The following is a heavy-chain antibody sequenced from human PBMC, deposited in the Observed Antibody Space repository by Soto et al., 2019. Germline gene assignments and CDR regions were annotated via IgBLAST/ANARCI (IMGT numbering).Heavy chain of an antibody. Sequence: EVQLVESGGGLVEPGGSLTLSCAASGFTYSNAWMSWVRQAPGRGLEWVARFKSKTDGGTTAYATPVKGRFTISRDDSKKTVYLQMSSLKTEDTALYYCTTGFGSVRAGGEPFDYWGHGTLVTVSS. CDR3: TTGFGSVRAGGEPFDY. D-gene: IGHD3-10*01. J-gene: IGHJ4*01. CDR1: GFTYSNAW. V-gene: IGHV3-15*01. CDR2: FKSKTDGGTT.